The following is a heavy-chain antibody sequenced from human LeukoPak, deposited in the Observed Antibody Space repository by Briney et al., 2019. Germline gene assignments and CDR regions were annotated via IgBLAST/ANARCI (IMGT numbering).Heavy chain of an antibody. V-gene: IGHV3-21*01. J-gene: IGHJ4*02. D-gene: IGHD6-19*01. CDR1: GFTFSSYS. Sequence: GGSLRLSCAASGFTFSSYSMNWVRQAPGKGLEWVSSISSSSSYIYYADSVKGRFTIFRDNAKNSLYLQMNSLRAEDTAVYYCARESRIAVAGTGYWGQGTLVTVSS. CDR2: ISSSSSYI. CDR3: ARESRIAVAGTGY.